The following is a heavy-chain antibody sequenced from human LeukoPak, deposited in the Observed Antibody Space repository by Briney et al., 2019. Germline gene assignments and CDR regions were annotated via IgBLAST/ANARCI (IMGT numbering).Heavy chain of an antibody. CDR2: ISSSSSTI. J-gene: IGHJ5*02. CDR3: ARSGSYLS. V-gene: IGHV3-48*01. D-gene: IGHD1-26*01. Sequence: GRSLRLSCAASGVTFSSYSMKWVRQAPGEGLEWVSYISSSSSTIYYADSVKGRFTISRDNAKNSLYLQMNSLRAEDTAVYYCARSGSYLSWGQGTLVTVSS. CDR1: GVTFSSYS.